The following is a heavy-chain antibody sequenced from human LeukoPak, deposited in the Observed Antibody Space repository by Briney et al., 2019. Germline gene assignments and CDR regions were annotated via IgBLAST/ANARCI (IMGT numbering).Heavy chain of an antibody. J-gene: IGHJ4*02. Sequence: SGTLSLTCAVSGGSISSYYWSWIRQPPGKGLEWIGYIYYSGSTNYNPSLKSRVTISVDTSKNQFSLKLSSVTAADTAVDYCARGTVRGYYFDYGGQGTLVTVSS. CDR1: GGSISSYY. CDR3: ARGTVRGYYFDY. CDR2: IYYSGST. D-gene: IGHD2-15*01. V-gene: IGHV4-59*01.